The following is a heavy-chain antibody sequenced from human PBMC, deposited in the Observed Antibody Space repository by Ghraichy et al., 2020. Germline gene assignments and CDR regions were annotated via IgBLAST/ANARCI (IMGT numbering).Heavy chain of an antibody. CDR3: TTDPEWELLSYYYGMDV. D-gene: IGHD1-26*01. Sequence: GSLRLSCAASGFIFSNAWMSWVRQAPGKGLEWVGRIKSKTDGGTTDYAAPVKVRFTISRDDSKNTLYLQMNSLKSEDTAVYYCTTDPEWELLSYYYGMDVWGQGTTVTVSS. CDR2: IKSKTDGGTT. V-gene: IGHV3-15*01. CDR1: GFIFSNAW. J-gene: IGHJ6*02.